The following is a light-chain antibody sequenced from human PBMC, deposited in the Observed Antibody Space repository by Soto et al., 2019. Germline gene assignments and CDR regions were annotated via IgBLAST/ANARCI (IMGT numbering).Light chain of an antibody. Sequence: EIVLTQSPATLSLSPGERATLSCRASQSVSSYLAWYQQKPGQATRLLIYDASNRATGIPARFSGSGSGTDFTLTISSLEPEDFSVHHCQQRSNWPPMYTFGQGTQLEIK. CDR1: QSVSSY. CDR2: DAS. V-gene: IGKV3-11*01. CDR3: QQRSNWPPMYT. J-gene: IGKJ2*01.